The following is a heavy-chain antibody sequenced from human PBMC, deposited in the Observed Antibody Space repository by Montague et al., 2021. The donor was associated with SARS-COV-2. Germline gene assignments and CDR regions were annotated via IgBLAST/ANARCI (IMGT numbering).Heavy chain of an antibody. CDR2: IYYSGST. Sequence: SETLSLTRTVSGGSISSSSYYWGWIRQPPGKGLEWIGSIYYSGSTYYNPSVKSRVTISVDTSKNQFSLKLSSVTAADTAVYYCASFCRQQLVRFSAMDDWGQGTTVTVSS. CDR1: GGSISSSSYY. J-gene: IGHJ6*02. D-gene: IGHD6-13*01. V-gene: IGHV4-39*07. CDR3: ASFCRQQLVRFSAMDD.